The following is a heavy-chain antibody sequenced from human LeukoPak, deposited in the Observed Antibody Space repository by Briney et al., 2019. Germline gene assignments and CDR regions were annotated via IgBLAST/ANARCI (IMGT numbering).Heavy chain of an antibody. CDR3: AKDIVVVVAATHFNLFDY. D-gene: IGHD2-15*01. Sequence: GGSLRLSCAASGFTFSNYWMSWVRQAPGKGLEWVAIIKQDGSEKYYVDSVKGRFTISRDNAKNSMFLQMDSLRAEDTAVYYCAKDIVVVVAATHFNLFDYWGQGTLVTVSS. V-gene: IGHV3-7*03. CDR2: IKQDGSEK. CDR1: GFTFSNYW. J-gene: IGHJ4*02.